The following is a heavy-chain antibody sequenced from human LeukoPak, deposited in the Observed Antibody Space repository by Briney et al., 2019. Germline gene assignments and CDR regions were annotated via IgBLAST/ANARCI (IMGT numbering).Heavy chain of an antibody. V-gene: IGHV3-64*01. D-gene: IGHD2/OR15-2a*01. CDR2: ISSNGGST. Sequence: GGSLRLSCAASGFTFSSYAMHWVRQAPGKGLEYVSAISSNGGSTYYANSVKGRFTISRDNSKNTLYLQMGSLRAEDMAVYYCARSSIAFLFDYWGQGTLVTVSS. J-gene: IGHJ4*02. CDR3: ARSSIAFLFDY. CDR1: GFTFSSYA.